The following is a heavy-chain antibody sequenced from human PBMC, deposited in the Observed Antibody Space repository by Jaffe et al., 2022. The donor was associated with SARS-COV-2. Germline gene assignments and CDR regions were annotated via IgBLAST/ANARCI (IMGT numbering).Heavy chain of an antibody. Sequence: QVQLVESGGGVVQPGRSLRLSCAASGFTFSSYGMHWVRQAPGKGLEWVAVISYDGSNKYYADSVKGRFTISRDNSKNTLYLQMNSLRAEDTAVYYCAKGEVAAAGTGYYYYGMDVWGQGTTVTVSS. J-gene: IGHJ6*02. D-gene: IGHD6-13*01. V-gene: IGHV3-30*18. CDR1: GFTFSSYG. CDR2: ISYDGSNK. CDR3: AKGEVAAAGTGYYYYGMDV.